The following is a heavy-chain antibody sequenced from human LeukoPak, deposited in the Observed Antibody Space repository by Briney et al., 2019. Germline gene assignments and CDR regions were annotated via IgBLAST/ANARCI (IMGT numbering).Heavy chain of an antibody. CDR2: IHTSGST. V-gene: IGHV4-4*09. CDR3: ARSPDYYYYMDV. CDR1: GGSISSHY. J-gene: IGHJ6*03. Sequence: SETLSLTCTVSGGSISSHYWSWIRQPPGKGLEWVGYIHTSGSTTYNPSLNSRVTFSLDTSKNQFSLKLSSVTAADTAVYYCARSPDYYYYMDVWGKGTTVTVSS.